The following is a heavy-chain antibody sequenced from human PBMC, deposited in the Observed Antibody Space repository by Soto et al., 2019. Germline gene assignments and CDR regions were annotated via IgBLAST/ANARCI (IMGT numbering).Heavy chain of an antibody. V-gene: IGHV1-24*01. Sequence: ASVKVSCKVSGYTLSEVSIHWVRQTPGKGLEWIGGFDPENDETSYAQNFQGRVTLTEDTSTDTAYLELSSLRPEDTAVYYCARGVVDTNVVFKWFDPWGQGTLVTV. CDR2: FDPENDET. J-gene: IGHJ5*02. D-gene: IGHD2-15*01. CDR1: GYTLSEVS. CDR3: ARGVVDTNVVFKWFDP.